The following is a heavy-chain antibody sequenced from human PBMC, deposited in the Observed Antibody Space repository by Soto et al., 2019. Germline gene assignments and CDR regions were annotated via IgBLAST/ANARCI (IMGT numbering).Heavy chain of an antibody. J-gene: IGHJ3*02. D-gene: IGHD5-12*01. CDR2: INPNGGST. V-gene: IGHV1-46*03. CDR3: AREAYSGYGNGVFDI. CDR1: GYTFTSYY. Sequence: ASVKVSCKASGYTFTSYYMHWVRQAPGQGLEWMGIINPNGGSTSYAQKFQGRVTMTRDTSTSTVYMELSSLRSEDTAVYYCAREAYSGYGNGVFDIWGQRTTVTVSS.